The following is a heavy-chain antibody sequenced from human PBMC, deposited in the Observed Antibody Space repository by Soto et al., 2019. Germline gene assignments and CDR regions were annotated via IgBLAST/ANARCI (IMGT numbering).Heavy chain of an antibody. J-gene: IGHJ5*02. CDR1: GDSVSSNTAA. D-gene: IGHD5-12*01. Sequence: SQTLSLTCAISGDSVSSNTAAWNWIRQSPSRGLEWLGRTYFRSKWYNDYAVSVKGRIIINPDTSNNQFSLQLNSVTPEDTAVYFCAKGDNLGPKTGYAFDPWGQGIMVTVYS. V-gene: IGHV6-1*01. CDR2: TYFRSKWYN. CDR3: AKGDNLGPKTGYAFDP.